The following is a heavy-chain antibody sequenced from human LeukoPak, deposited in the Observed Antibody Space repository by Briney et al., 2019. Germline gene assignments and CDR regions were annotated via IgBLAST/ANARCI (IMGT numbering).Heavy chain of an antibody. CDR1: GFTFSSYG. Sequence: GGSLRLSCAASGFTFSSYGMHWVRQAPGKGLEWVAVISYDGSNKYYADSVKGRFTISRDNSKNTLYLQMNSLRAEDTAVYYCAKDPIGYSSSWWVDYWGQGTLVTVSS. J-gene: IGHJ4*02. V-gene: IGHV3-30*18. D-gene: IGHD6-13*01. CDR3: AKDPIGYSSSWWVDY. CDR2: ISYDGSNK.